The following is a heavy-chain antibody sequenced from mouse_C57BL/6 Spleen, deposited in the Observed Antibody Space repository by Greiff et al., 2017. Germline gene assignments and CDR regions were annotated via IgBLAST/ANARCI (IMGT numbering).Heavy chain of an antibody. CDR1: GYTFTSYW. D-gene: IGHD1-1*01. V-gene: IGHV1-52*01. Sequence: QVQLQQPGAELVRPGSSVKLSCKASGYTFTSYWMHWVKQRPIQGLEWIGNIDPSDSETHYNQKFKDKATLTVDKSSSTAYMQLSSLTSEDSAVYYCARGNYYGSSPFGAMDYWGQGTSVTVSS. CDR3: ARGNYYGSSPFGAMDY. J-gene: IGHJ4*01. CDR2: IDPSDSET.